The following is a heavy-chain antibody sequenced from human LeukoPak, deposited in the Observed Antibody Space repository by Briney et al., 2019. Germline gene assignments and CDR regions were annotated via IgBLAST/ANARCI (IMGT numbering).Heavy chain of an antibody. J-gene: IGHJ4*02. D-gene: IGHD2-8*01. Sequence: GGSLRLSCAASGFIFSSYAMSWVRQAPGKGLEWVSTIIGSGGSTYYADSVKGRFTISRDNSKNTVYLQMNSLRAEDTAVYYCAKARSCIHDVWHGDFDYWGQGTLVTVSS. CDR2: IIGSGGST. CDR1: GFIFSSYA. V-gene: IGHV3-23*01. CDR3: AKARSCIHDVWHGDFDY.